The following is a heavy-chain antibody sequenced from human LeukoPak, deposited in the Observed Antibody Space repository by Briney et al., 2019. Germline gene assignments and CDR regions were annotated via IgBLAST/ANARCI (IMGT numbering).Heavy chain of an antibody. Sequence: GGSLGLSCAAPGFTFSSYEMNWVRQAPGKGLEWVSYISSSGSTIYYADSVKGRFTISRDNAKNSLYLQMNSLRAEDTAVYYCARDRVYYYYYYMDVWGKGTTVTVSS. CDR1: GFTFSSYE. V-gene: IGHV3-48*03. CDR2: ISSSGSTI. J-gene: IGHJ6*03. CDR3: ARDRVYYYYYYMDV.